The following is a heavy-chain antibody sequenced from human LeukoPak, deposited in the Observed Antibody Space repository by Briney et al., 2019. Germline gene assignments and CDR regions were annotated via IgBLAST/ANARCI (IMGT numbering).Heavy chain of an antibody. CDR2: MNPNSGNT. V-gene: IGHV1-8*01. CDR3: ARALSWTTDSYYYMDV. J-gene: IGHJ6*03. D-gene: IGHD3/OR15-3a*01. CDR1: GYTFTSYD. Sequence: EASVTVPCTSSGYTFTSYDINWVRPAPGQGREWMGWMNPNSGNTGYAQKFQGRVTMTKNTSITTAYMELSSLRSEDTAVYYCARALSWTTDSYYYMDVWGKGTTVTVSS.